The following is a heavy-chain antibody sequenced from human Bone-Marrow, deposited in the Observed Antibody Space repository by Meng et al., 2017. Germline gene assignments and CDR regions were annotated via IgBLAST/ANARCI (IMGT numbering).Heavy chain of an antibody. J-gene: IGHJ6*02. Sequence: SETLSLTCTVSGGSISSYYWSWIRQPAGKGLEWIGRIYTSGSTNYNPSLKSRVTMSVDTSKNQFSLKLSSVTAADTAVYYCAREVLAYSSSYMDVWGQATTVTVSS. CDR1: GGSISSYY. D-gene: IGHD6-13*01. CDR2: IYTSGST. V-gene: IGHV4-4*07. CDR3: AREVLAYSSSYMDV.